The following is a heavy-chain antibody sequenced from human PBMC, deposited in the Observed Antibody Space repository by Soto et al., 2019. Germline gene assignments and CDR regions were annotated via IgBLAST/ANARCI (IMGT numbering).Heavy chain of an antibody. V-gene: IGHV3-23*01. D-gene: IGHD2-15*01. J-gene: IGHJ5*02. CDR1: GETFNNYA. CDR2: IGGSGYST. CDR3: FKGLTRFNSTYSHSLDT. Sequence: PSGSIKLASAASGETFNNYAMAGVCQATGKGLEWVSGIGGSGYSTNYADSVKGRFTISRDNSKITLYLQVNSLRAEDTAVYYFFKGLTRFNSTYSHSLDTCGEGTLVTVYS.